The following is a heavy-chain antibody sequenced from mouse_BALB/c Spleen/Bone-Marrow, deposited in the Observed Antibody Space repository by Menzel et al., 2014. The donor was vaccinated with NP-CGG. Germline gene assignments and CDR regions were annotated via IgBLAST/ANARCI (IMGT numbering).Heavy chain of an antibody. J-gene: IGHJ3*01. CDR3: ARAGGYDGFAH. V-gene: IGHV1S81*02. D-gene: IGHD2-2*01. CDR2: INPSNGRA. CDR1: GYTFTSYW. Sequence: QVHVKQSGAELVKPGASVKLSCKASGYTFTSYWMHWVKQRPGQGLEWIGEINPSNGRADYNEKFRSKATLTVDRSSSTAYMQLSSLTSEDSAVYYCARAGGYDGFAHWGQGTLVTVSA.